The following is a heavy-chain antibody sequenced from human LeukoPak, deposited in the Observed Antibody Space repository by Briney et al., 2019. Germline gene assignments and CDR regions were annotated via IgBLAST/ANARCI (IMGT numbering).Heavy chain of an antibody. V-gene: IGHV3-30*04. D-gene: IGHD1-26*01. CDR3: ARAPGDSGSYWGVGYYYYYYMDV. CDR1: GFTFSSYA. J-gene: IGHJ6*03. CDR2: ISYDGSNK. Sequence: PGGSLRLSCAASGFTFSSYAMHWVRQAPGKGLEWVAVISYDGSNKYYADSVKGRFTISRDNSKNTLYLQMNSLRSDDTAVYYCARAPGDSGSYWGVGYYYYYYMDVWGKGTTVTISS.